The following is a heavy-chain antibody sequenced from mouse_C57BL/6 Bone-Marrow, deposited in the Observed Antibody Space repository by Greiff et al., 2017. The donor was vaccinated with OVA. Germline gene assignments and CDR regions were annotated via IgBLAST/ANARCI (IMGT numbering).Heavy chain of an antibody. Sequence: EVKLQQSGPVLVKPGASVKMSCKASGYTFTDYYMNWVKQSHGKSLEWIGVINPYNGGTSYNQKFKGKATLTVDKSSSTAYMELNSLTSEDSAVYYCARNRIVTTPTVFDVWGTGTTVTVSS. CDR2: INPYNGGT. CDR1: GYTFTDYY. CDR3: ARNRIVTTPTVFDV. D-gene: IGHD2-5*01. J-gene: IGHJ1*03. V-gene: IGHV1-19*01.